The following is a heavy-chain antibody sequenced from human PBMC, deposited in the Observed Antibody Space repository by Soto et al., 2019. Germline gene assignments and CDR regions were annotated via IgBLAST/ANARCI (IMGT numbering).Heavy chain of an antibody. V-gene: IGHV3-33*01. D-gene: IGHD3-22*01. Sequence: GGSLRLSCAASGFTFSSYGMHWVRQAPGKGLEWVAVIWYDGGNKYYADSVKGRFIISRDNSKNTLYLQMNSLRAEDTAVYYCVVKYYYDSDAFDIWGQGTMVTVSS. CDR1: GFTFSSYG. J-gene: IGHJ3*02. CDR2: IWYDGGNK. CDR3: VVKYYYDSDAFDI.